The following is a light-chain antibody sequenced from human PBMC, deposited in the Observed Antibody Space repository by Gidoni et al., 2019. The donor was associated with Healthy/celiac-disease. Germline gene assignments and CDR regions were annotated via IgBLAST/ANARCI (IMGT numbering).Light chain of an antibody. J-gene: IGLJ2*01. CDR3: SSYTSSSTVV. Sequence: QSALTQPASVSGSPGQSITISCTGTSSAVGGYNYVSWYQQHPGKAPKLMIYEVSNRPSGVSNRFSGSKSGNTASLTISELQAEDEADYYCSSYTSSSTVVFGGGTKLTVL. CDR2: EVS. V-gene: IGLV2-14*01. CDR1: SSAVGGYNY.